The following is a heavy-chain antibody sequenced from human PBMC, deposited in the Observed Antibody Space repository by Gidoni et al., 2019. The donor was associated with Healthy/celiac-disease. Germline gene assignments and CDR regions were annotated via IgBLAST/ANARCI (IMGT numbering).Heavy chain of an antibody. V-gene: IGHV4-34*01. CDR2: INHSGST. CDR1: GGSFSGYY. CDR3: ARGYCSSTSCYARFLDY. Sequence: QVQLQQWGAGLLKPSETLSLTCAVYGGSFSGYYWSWIRQPPGKGLEWIGEINHSGSTNYNPSLKSRVTISVDTSKNQFSLKLNSVTAADTAVYYGARGYCSSTSCYARFLDYWGQGTLVTVSS. D-gene: IGHD2-2*01. J-gene: IGHJ4*02.